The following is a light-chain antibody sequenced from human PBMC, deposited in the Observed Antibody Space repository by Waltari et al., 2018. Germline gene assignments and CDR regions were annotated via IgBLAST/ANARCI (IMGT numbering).Light chain of an antibody. J-gene: IGKJ3*01. CDR3: QQLNSYPF. CDR2: AAS. V-gene: IGKV1-9*01. Sequence: IQLTQSPSSLSASVGDRVTITCRASQGISSYLAWYQQKPGKAPKLLIYAASTLQSGVPSRFSGSGSGTDFTRTISSLQPEDFATYYCQQLNSYPFFGPGTKVDIK. CDR1: QGISSY.